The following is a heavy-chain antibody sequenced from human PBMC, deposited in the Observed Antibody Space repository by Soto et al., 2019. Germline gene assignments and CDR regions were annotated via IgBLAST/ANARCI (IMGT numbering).Heavy chain of an antibody. CDR2: IYYSGST. CDR1: GGSFSSYY. D-gene: IGHD4-17*01. CDR3: ASRYGGALYY. V-gene: IGHV4-59*08. J-gene: IGHJ4*02. Sequence: QVQLQESGPGLVKPSETLSLTCTVSGGSFSSYYWSWIRQPPGKGLDWIGMIYYSGSTNYNPSLTPRVTLSVDAYKKQCSLKLGSVTAADTAVYYCASRYGGALYYWGQGTLVTVSS.